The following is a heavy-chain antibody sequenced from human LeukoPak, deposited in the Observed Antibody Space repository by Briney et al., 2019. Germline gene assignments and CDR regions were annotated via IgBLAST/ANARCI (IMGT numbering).Heavy chain of an antibody. D-gene: IGHD3-3*01. CDR3: ARGGGITIFGVVIMVNNWFDP. CDR2: TYYRSKWYN. Sequence: SQTLSLTCAISGDSVSSNSAAWNWIRQSPSRGLEWLGRTYYRSKWYNDYAVSVKSRITINPDTSKNQFSLQLNSVTPEDTAVYCCARGGGITIFGVVIMVNNWFDPWGQGTLVTVSS. V-gene: IGHV6-1*01. J-gene: IGHJ5*02. CDR1: GDSVSSNSAA.